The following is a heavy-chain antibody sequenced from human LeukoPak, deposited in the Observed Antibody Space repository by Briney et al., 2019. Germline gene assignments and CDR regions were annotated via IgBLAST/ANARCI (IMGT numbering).Heavy chain of an antibody. CDR3: ANTRFKNLFDAFDI. CDR1: ENSFTTSW. D-gene: IGHD1-14*01. J-gene: IGHJ3*02. CDR2: IYPGDSDT. V-gene: IGHV5-51*01. Sequence: GESLKISCKASENSFTTSWIGWVRQMPERGLEWMGIIYPGDSDTRYSPSFQGQVTISADKSISTAYLQWSSLKASDTAMYYCANTRFKNLFDAFDIWGQGTMVTVSS.